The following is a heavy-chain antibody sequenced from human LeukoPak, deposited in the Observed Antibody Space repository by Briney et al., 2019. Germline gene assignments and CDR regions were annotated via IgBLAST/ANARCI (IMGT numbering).Heavy chain of an antibody. Sequence: GGSLRLSCAASGFTFSSYAMHWVRQAPGKGLEYVSAISSNGGSTYYANSVKGRFTISRDNAKNSLYLQMNSLRAEDTAVYYCARAPRPDYYYMDVWGKGTTVTVSS. V-gene: IGHV3-64*01. D-gene: IGHD6-6*01. CDR3: ARAPRPDYYYMDV. CDR2: ISSNGGST. J-gene: IGHJ6*03. CDR1: GFTFSSYA.